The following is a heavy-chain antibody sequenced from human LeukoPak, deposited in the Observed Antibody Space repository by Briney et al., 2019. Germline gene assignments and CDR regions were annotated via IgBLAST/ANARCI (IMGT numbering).Heavy chain of an antibody. CDR3: ARPSTSSGWYYYFDY. D-gene: IGHD6-19*01. CDR2: IYYSGST. V-gene: IGHV4-59*08. CDR1: GGSISSYY. J-gene: IGHJ4*02. Sequence: SETLSLTCTVSGGSISSYYWSWIRQPPGEGLEWIGYIYYSGSTNYNPSLKSRVTISVDTSKNQFSLKLRSVTAADTAVYYCARPSTSSGWYYYFDYWGQGTLVTVSS.